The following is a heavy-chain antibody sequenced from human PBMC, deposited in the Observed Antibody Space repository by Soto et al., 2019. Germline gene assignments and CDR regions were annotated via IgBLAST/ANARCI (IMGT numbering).Heavy chain of an antibody. D-gene: IGHD3-10*01. V-gene: IGHV4-59*01. J-gene: IGHJ5*02. Sequence: QVQLQESGPGLVKPSETLSLTCTVSGGSISSYYWNWVRQPPGRGLEWIGYIHYSGSTKYNPSLKSRVTISADTSKNHFSLKLPSVTAADTAVYYCARKWSSSGDWFDPWGQGTLVTVSS. CDR2: IHYSGST. CDR1: GGSISSYY. CDR3: ARKWSSSGDWFDP.